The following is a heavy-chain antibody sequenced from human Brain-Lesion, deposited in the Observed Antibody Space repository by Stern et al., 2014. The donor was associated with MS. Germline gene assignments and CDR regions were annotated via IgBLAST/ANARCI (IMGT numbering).Heavy chain of an antibody. CDR1: GGTFTTHP. CDR3: ASSVVASGH. D-gene: IGHD2-21*01. CDR2: IIPFLNTT. Sequence: VQLLQSGAEVKKPGSSVKVSCKASGGTFTTHPITWWRQAPGQGPEWMGGIIPFLNTTNYAQNFQGRTTITADKSTGTTYMEISSLRSDDTAVYYCASSVVASGHWCQGTLVIVS. J-gene: IGHJ4*02. V-gene: IGHV1-69*06.